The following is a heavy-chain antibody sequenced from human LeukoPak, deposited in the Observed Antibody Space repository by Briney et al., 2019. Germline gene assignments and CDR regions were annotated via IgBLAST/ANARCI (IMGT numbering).Heavy chain of an antibody. Sequence: GGSLRLSCAASGFTFSSYWIHWVRQAPGKGLVWVSRITSDGSSTSYADSVKGRFTISRDNAKNTLYLQMNSLRAEDTAVDYCTREDGGFDYWGQGTLVTVSS. V-gene: IGHV3-74*01. CDR3: TREDGGFDY. J-gene: IGHJ4*02. D-gene: IGHD4-23*01. CDR1: GFTFSSYW. CDR2: ITSDGSST.